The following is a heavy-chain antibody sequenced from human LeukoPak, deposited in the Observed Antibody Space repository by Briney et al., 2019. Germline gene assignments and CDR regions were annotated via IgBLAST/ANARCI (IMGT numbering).Heavy chain of an antibody. CDR1: GFTFSSYS. J-gene: IGHJ4*02. Sequence: GESLRLPCAASGFTFSSYSMNWVRQAPGKGLEWVSYISISSRSTIYYADSVKGRFTISRDDARNSLYLQMNSLTDEDTAVYYCARDSGSRVATDFDYWGQGTLVTVSS. D-gene: IGHD3-10*01. V-gene: IGHV3-48*02. CDR2: ISISSRSTI. CDR3: ARDSGSRVATDFDY.